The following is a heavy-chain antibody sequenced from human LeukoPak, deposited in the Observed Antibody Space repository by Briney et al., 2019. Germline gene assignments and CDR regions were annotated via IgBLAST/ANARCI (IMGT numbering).Heavy chain of an antibody. D-gene: IGHD3-22*01. V-gene: IGHV1-2*02. CDR3: ARALGNYYDSTVYQAY. J-gene: IGHJ4*02. CDR1: GYTFTDYY. Sequence: GASMEVSCNTSGYTFTDYYIHWVRQAPGQGHEWMGWINPKSGVTNYAQNLQDRVTLTSDTSISTAYMDLSGLTSGDTAVYYCARALGNYYDSTVYQAYWGQGHLVTVSS. CDR2: INPKSGVT.